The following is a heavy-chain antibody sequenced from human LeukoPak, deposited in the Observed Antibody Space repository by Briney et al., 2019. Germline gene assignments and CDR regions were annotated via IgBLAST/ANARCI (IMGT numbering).Heavy chain of an antibody. D-gene: IGHD3-10*01. Sequence: ASVKVSCKASGYTFTSYDINWVRQATGQGLEWMGWMNPNSGNTGYAQKFQGRVTMTRNTSISTAYMELSSLRSEDTAVYYCARAPIRGVIIGYYFDYWGQGTLVTVSS. V-gene: IGHV1-8*01. CDR1: GYTFTSYD. CDR2: MNPNSGNT. J-gene: IGHJ4*02. CDR3: ARAPIRGVIIGYYFDY.